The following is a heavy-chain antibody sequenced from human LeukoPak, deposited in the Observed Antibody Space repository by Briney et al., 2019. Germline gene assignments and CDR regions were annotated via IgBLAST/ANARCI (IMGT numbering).Heavy chain of an antibody. CDR3: AKELDYYGSGSYYNVRPLIP. D-gene: IGHD3-10*01. V-gene: IGHV3-30*02. CDR2: IRYDGSNK. J-gene: IGHJ5*02. Sequence: PGGSLRLSCAASGFSFSSYGMHWVRQAPGKGLEWVAFIRYDGSNKYYADSVKGRFTISRDNSKNTLYLQMNSLRAEDTAVYYCAKELDYYGSGSYYNVRPLIPWGQGTLVTVSS. CDR1: GFSFSSYG.